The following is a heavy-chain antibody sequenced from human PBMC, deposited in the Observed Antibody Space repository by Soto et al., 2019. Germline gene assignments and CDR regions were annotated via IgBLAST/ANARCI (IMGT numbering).Heavy chain of an antibody. D-gene: IGHD2-15*01. CDR2: ISSNGGST. CDR3: VNSLGYCSGGSCYGENNNWFDP. CDR1: GFTFSSYA. V-gene: IGHV3-64D*08. J-gene: IGHJ5*02. Sequence: RSLRLSCSASGFTFSSYAMHWVRQAPGKGLEYVSAISSNGGSTYYADSVKGRFTISRDNSKNTLYLQMSSLRAEDTAVYYCVNSLGYCSGGSCYGENNNWFDPWGQGTLVTVSS.